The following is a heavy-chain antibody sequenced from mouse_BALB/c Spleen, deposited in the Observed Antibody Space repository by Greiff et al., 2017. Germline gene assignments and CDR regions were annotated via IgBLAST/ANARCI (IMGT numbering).Heavy chain of an antibody. CDR2: IYPGGGYT. CDR3: ARGGYRYAYAMDY. D-gene: IGHD2-14*01. Sequence: QVQLQQSGAELVRPGTSVKISCKASGYTFTNYWLGWVKQRPGHGLEWIGDIYPGGGYTNYNEKFKGKATLTADTSSSTAYMQLSSLTSEDSAVYFCARGGYRYAYAMDYWGQGTSVTVSS. J-gene: IGHJ4*01. V-gene: IGHV1-63*02. CDR1: GYTFTNYW.